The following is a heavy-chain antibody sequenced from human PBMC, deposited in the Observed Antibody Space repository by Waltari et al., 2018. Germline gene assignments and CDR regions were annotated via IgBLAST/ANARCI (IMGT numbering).Heavy chain of an antibody. J-gene: IGHJ6*03. Sequence: EVQLVQSGAEVKKPGESLKISCKGSGYSFTSYWIGWVRQMPGKGLEWMGIIDPGDSEIRYSPSFQGKVTISADKSISTAYLKGSSLKAADTAMYYCARLGGGDRLYYYYYMDVWGKGTTVTVSS. D-gene: IGHD2-21*01. CDR3: ARLGGGDRLYYYYYMDV. CDR1: GYSFTSYW. CDR2: IDPGDSEI. V-gene: IGHV5-51*01.